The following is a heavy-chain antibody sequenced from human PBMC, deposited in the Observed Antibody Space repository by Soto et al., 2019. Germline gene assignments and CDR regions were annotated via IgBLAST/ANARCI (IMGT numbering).Heavy chain of an antibody. CDR1: GYTFTNYG. D-gene: IGHD3-10*01. CDR3: ARGVGSGSYYNGVDYFDY. V-gene: IGHV1-18*03. CDR2: ISAYNGNT. J-gene: IGHJ4*02. Sequence: ASVKVSCKASGYTFTNYGISWVRQAPGQGLEWMGWISAYNGNTKYAQKLQGRVTMTTDTSTSTAYMELRSLRYDDMAVYYCARGVGSGSYYNGVDYFDYWGQG.